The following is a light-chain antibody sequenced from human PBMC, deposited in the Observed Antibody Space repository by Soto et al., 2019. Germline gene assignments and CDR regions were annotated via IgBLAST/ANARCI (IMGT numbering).Light chain of an antibody. Sequence: DIQMTQSPSTLSASVGDRVTITCRASQSISSWLAWYQQKPGKAPKLLIYKASSLESGFPSRFSGSGSGTEFTLTISSMPPDDFATYYCQQYKSYWTFVQGTKVEIK. V-gene: IGKV1-5*03. J-gene: IGKJ1*01. CDR2: KAS. CDR3: QQYKSYWT. CDR1: QSISSW.